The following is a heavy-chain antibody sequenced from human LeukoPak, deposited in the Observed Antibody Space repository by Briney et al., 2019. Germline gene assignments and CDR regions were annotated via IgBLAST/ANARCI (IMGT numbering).Heavy chain of an antibody. CDR2: IHPSGRL. J-gene: IGHJ4*02. CDR3: SRGLDSRKLGY. V-gene: IGHV4-4*09. D-gene: IGHD3-22*01. Sequence: SETLSLTCTVSGGSISSYYWTWIRQPPGKGLEWIGSIHPSGRLYNNPTLESRVTISIDTSKNQFSLNLNSVTAADTAVYFCSRGLDSRKLGYWGQGTLVTVSS. CDR1: GGSISSYY.